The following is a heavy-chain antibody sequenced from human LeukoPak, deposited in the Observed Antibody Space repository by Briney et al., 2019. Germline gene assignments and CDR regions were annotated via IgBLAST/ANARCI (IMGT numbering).Heavy chain of an antibody. D-gene: IGHD3-10*01. CDR2: ISYNSAAT. CDR1: GFTFSLYA. Sequence: GGSLRLSCAASGFTFSLYAMNWVRQTPEKGLEWDSHISYNSAATFYADSVKGRFTISRDNARNLVYLQMNSLRVEDTAMYYCTRSGDGAFDTWGQGTLVTVSS. V-gene: IGHV3-48*04. CDR3: TRSGDGAFDT. J-gene: IGHJ3*02.